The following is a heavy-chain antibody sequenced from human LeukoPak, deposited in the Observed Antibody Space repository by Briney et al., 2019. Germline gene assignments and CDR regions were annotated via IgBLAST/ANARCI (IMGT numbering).Heavy chain of an antibody. CDR1: GFNSSNYW. CDR2: IDSDGSST. D-gene: IGHD1-26*01. CDR3: ARGSEWELLSCDY. V-gene: IGHV3-74*01. Sequence: GGSLRLSCAASGFNSSNYWMHWVRQGPGKGLVWVSRIDSDGSSTNYADSVKGRFTISRDSAKNTLYLQMNSLRAEDTAVYYCARGSEWELLSCDYWGQGTLVTVSS. J-gene: IGHJ4*02.